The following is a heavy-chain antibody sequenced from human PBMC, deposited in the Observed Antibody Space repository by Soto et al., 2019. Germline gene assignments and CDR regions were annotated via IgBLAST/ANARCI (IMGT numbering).Heavy chain of an antibody. CDR2: ISSSSSTI. D-gene: IGHD3-22*01. J-gene: IGHJ5*02. CDR3: ARGADYDSSGIRLNWFDP. CDR1: GFTFSSYS. V-gene: IGHV3-48*02. Sequence: EVQLVESGGGLVQPGGSLRLSCAASGFTFSSYSMNWVRQAPGKGLEWVSYISSSSSTIYYADSVKARFTISRDNAKNSLYLQMNSLRDEDTAVYYCARGADYDSSGIRLNWFDPWGQGTLVTVSS.